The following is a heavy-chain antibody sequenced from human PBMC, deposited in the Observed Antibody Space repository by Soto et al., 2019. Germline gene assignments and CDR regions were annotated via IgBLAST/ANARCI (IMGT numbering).Heavy chain of an antibody. D-gene: IGHD6-19*01. Sequence: ASVKVSCKASRAAFSKFIVTWVRQAPGLGLEWAGGIIPIFGTANYAQKFQGRVTITADESTSTSYMEVNNLRSEDTAVYYCAKVRYSSPMGYYYGMDVWGQGTTVTVSS. J-gene: IGHJ6*02. CDR3: AKVRYSSPMGYYYGMDV. CDR1: RAAFSKFI. CDR2: IIPIFGTA. V-gene: IGHV1-69*13.